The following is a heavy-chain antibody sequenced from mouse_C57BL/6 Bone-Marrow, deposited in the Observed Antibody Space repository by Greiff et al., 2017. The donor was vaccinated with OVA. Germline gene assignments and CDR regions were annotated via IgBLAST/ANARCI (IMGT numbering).Heavy chain of an antibody. CDR2: ISYDGSN. V-gene: IGHV3-6*01. CDR1: GYSITSGYY. Sequence: EVQLVESGPGLVKPSQSLSLTCSVTGYSITSGYYWNWIRQFPGNKLEWMGYISYDGSNNYNPSLKNRISITRDTSKNQFFLKLNSVTTEYTATYYCARGGGNYNWYFDVWGTGTTVTVSS. CDR3: ARGGGNYNWYFDV. J-gene: IGHJ1*03. D-gene: IGHD2-1*01.